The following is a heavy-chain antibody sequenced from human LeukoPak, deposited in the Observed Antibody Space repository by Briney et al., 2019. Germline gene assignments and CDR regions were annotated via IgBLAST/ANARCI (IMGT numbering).Heavy chain of an antibody. Sequence: GGSLRLSCAASGFTFSSYAMSWVCQAPGKGLEWASAISGSGGSTYYADSVKGRFTISRDNSKNTLYLQMNSLRAEDTAVYYCAINIVVVPAAMRGGDYWGQGTLVTVSS. J-gene: IGHJ4*02. D-gene: IGHD2-2*01. V-gene: IGHV3-23*01. CDR1: GFTFSSYA. CDR3: AINIVVVPAAMRGGDY. CDR2: ISGSGGST.